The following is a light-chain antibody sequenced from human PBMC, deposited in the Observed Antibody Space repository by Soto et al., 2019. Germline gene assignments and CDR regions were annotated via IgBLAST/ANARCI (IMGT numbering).Light chain of an antibody. J-gene: IGLJ1*01. Sequence: QSVLTQPASVSGSPGQSITIYCTGTSXDVGGYNYVSWYQLHPGKAPKLILYEVTNRPSGVSDRFSGSKSGNTASLTISGLQAEDEADYYCSPYTSSTAYVFGTGTRSPS. CDR1: SXDVGGYNY. CDR2: EVT. V-gene: IGLV2-14*01. CDR3: SPYTSSTAYV.